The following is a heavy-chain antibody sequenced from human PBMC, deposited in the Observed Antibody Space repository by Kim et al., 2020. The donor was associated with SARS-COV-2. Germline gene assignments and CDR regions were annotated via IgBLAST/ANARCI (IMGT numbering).Heavy chain of an antibody. CDR1: EFTFDNHA. V-gene: IGHV3-23*01. Sequence: GGSLRLSCAASEFTFDNHAMSWVRQAAGKGLYWVSTISGTGGRTYYADSVRGRFTISRDNSKNTVYLQMDSLSAEDTAVYFCAKVLPPRDTAMIFFDAWGQGTPVIVSS. J-gene: IGHJ4*01. D-gene: IGHD5-18*01. CDR3: AKVLPPRDTAMIFFDA. CDR2: ISGTGGRT.